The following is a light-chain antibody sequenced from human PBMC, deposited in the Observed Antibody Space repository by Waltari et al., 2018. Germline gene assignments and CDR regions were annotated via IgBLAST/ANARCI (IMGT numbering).Light chain of an antibody. J-gene: IGLJ2*01. Sequence: QSVLTQPPSVSAAPGQKVTISCSGISSNLGNNYVSWYQQLPGTAPKLLIYANNKRPPGNPDRFSGSNSGTSATLGITGLQTGDEADFYCAAWDSSLSAVVFGGGTKLTVL. CDR1: SSNLGNNY. CDR2: ANN. V-gene: IGLV1-51*01. CDR3: AAWDSSLSAVV.